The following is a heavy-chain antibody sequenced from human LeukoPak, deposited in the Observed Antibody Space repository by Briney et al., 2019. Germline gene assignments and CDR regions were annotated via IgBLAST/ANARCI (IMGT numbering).Heavy chain of an antibody. CDR2: LYSSGNT. CDR1: GDSVSSTS. J-gene: IGHJ6*04. Sequence: PSGTLSLTCSVSGDSVSSTSSVWTWVQQPAGGGLEWIGRLYSSGNTNYNPSLSSRVSISVATSKNQFSLRLTFVTAADTAIYYCARGRDDFWSGKSMDVWGKGTTVVVSS. CDR3: ARGRDDFWSGKSMDV. D-gene: IGHD3-3*01. V-gene: IGHV4-61*02.